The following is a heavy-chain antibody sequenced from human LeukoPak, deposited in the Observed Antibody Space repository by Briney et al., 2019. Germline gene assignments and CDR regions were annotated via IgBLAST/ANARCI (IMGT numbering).Heavy chain of an antibody. CDR3: ASSLLGVSP. V-gene: IGHV3-74*01. J-gene: IGHJ4*02. D-gene: IGHD3-3*01. CDR1: GFTFGDYW. CDR2: ISGDGSTT. Sequence: GGSLRLSCAVSGFTFGDYWMYWVRQAPGEALVWVSRISGDGSTTTYADTVKGRFTISRDNAKNTLYLQMNSLRADDTAVYYCASSLLGVSPWGQGTLVTVSS.